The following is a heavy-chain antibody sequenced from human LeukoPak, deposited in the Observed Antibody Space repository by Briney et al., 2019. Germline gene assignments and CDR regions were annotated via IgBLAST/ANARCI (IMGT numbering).Heavy chain of an antibody. Sequence: RSLRLSCAASGFTFSSYGMHWVRQAPGKGLEWVAVIWYDGSNKYYADSVKGRFTISRDNSKNTLYLQMNSLRAEDTAVYYCARANQVDIVVVPAAIDYWGQGTLVTVSS. CDR2: IWYDGSNK. V-gene: IGHV3-33*01. D-gene: IGHD2-2*02. CDR3: ARANQVDIVVVPAAIDY. CDR1: GFTFSSYG. J-gene: IGHJ4*02.